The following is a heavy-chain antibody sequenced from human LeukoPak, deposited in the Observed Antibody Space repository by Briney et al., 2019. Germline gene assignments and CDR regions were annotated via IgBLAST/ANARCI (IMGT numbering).Heavy chain of an antibody. CDR1: GGSFSGYY. J-gene: IGHJ4*02. V-gene: IGHV4-34*01. CDR2: INDSGST. Sequence: PSETLSLTCAVYGGSFSGYYWSWIRQTPGKGLEWIGEINDSGSTNDNPSLKSRVTISVDTSKNQFSLKLTSVTAADTAVYYCARLHPTYYHDSSGYSVFDYWGQGTRVTVSS. D-gene: IGHD3-22*01. CDR3: ARLHPTYYHDSSGYSVFDY.